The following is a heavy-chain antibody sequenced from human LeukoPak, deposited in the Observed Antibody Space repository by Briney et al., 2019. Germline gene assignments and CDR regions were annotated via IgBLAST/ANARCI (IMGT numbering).Heavy chain of an antibody. J-gene: IGHJ4*02. CDR3: YIYDYVWGSYRRHFDY. CDR1: AGSISSSSYY. CDR2: IYYSGST. V-gene: IGHV4-39*01. Sequence: SETLSLTCTDFAGSISSSSYYWGWIRQPPGKGLEWIGSIYYSGSTYYNPSLKSRVTISVDTSKNQFSLKLSSVTSADTAVYYCYIYDYVWGSYRRHFDYWGQGTLVTVSS. D-gene: IGHD3-16*02.